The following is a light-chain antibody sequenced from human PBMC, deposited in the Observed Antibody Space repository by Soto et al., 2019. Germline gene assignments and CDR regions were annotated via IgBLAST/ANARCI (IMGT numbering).Light chain of an antibody. CDR1: QSLLHSNGRTY. V-gene: IGKV2-28*01. Sequence: DLVMTQSPLSLSVTPGEPASISCRSSQSLLHSNGRTYLDWYLQRPGQSPQLLIYWGSSRASGVPYRFSGSGSGTEFTLRISRVEADDVGVYYCMQALETPWMFGQGTKVDIK. CDR3: MQALETPWM. J-gene: IGKJ1*01. CDR2: WGS.